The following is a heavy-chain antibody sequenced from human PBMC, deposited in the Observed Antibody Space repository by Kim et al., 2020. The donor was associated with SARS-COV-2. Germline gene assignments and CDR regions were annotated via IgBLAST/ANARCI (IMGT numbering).Heavy chain of an antibody. V-gene: IGHV5-51*01. CDR2: IYPGDSDT. D-gene: IGHD2-2*01. J-gene: IGHJ6*03. Sequence: GESLKISCKGSGYSFTSYWIGWVRQMPGKGLECMGIIYPGDSDTRYIPSFQGQVTISADKSISTAYLQWGSLKASDTAMYYCARQVYCSSTSCPRYYYYYYMDVWGKGTTITVSS. CDR3: ARQVYCSSTSCPRYYYYYYMDV. CDR1: GYSFTSYW.